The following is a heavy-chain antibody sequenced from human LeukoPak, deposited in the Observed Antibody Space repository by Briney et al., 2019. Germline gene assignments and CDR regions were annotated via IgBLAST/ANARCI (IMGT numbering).Heavy chain of an antibody. J-gene: IGHJ6*02. V-gene: IGHV3-7*01. CDR3: ARDKAAGTAGMDV. D-gene: IGHD6-13*01. CDR2: IKQDGSVR. CDR1: GFTLTNYW. Sequence: GGSLRLSCATSGFTLTNYWMNWVRQAPGKGLEWLTNIKQDGSVRHYVDSVKGRFTISRDNAKNSLYLQMNSLRAEDTAVYYCARDKAAGTAGMDVWGQGTTVTVSS.